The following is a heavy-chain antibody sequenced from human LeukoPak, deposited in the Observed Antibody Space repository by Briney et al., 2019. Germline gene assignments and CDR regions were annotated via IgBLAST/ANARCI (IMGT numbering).Heavy chain of an antibody. CDR2: IYYSGST. V-gene: IGHV4-39*07. D-gene: IGHD2-8*01. CDR1: GGSISSSSYY. CDR3: ARGRGNIVLMVYRNWFDP. J-gene: IGHJ5*02. Sequence: SETLSLTCTVSGGSISSSSYYWGWIRQPPGKGLEWIGSIYYSGSTYYSPSLKSRVTISVDTSKNQFSLKLSSVTAADTAVYYCARGRGNIVLMVYRNWFDPWGQGTLVTVSS.